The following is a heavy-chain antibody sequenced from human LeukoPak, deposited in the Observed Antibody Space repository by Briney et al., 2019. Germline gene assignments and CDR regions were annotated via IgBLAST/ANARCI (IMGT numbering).Heavy chain of an antibody. CDR2: IYYSGSA. CDR3: ARGVHDYARKRFDY. CDR1: GDSISGFY. V-gene: IGHV4-59*01. D-gene: IGHD4-17*01. Sequence: PSETLSLTCTVSGDSISGFYCSWIRQPPGKGLEWIGYIYYSGSAYYNPSLKSRVTISVDTSKNQFSLKLTSVTAADTAVYYCARGVHDYARKRFDYWGQGTLVTVSS. J-gene: IGHJ4*02.